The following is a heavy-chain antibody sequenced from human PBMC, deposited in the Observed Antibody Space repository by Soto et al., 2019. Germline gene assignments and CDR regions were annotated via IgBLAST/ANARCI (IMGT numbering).Heavy chain of an antibody. CDR2: ISGSGIST. CDR1: GFTFSSYA. CDR3: ARDDYDILTGYSGPASD. J-gene: IGHJ4*02. D-gene: IGHD3-9*01. V-gene: IGHV3-23*01. Sequence: PGGSLRLSCAASGFTFSSYAMTWVRQAPGKGLEWVSSISGSGISTYYADSVKGRFTISRDNSKNTLYLQMNSLRAEDAAVYYCARDDYDILTGYSGPASDWGQGTLVTVSS.